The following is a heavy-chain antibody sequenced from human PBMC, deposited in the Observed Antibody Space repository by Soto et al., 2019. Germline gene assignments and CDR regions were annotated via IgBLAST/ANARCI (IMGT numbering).Heavy chain of an antibody. CDR2: IWYDGSNK. CDR1: GFTFSSYG. CDR3: AREGGGFDY. D-gene: IGHD3-16*01. V-gene: IGHV3-33*01. J-gene: IGHJ4*02. Sequence: QVQLVESGGGVVQPGRSLRLSCAASGFTFSSYGMHWVRQAPGKGLEWVAVIWYDGSNKYYADSVKGRFTISRDNSKNPLYLQMNSLRAEDTAVYYCAREGGGFDYWGQGTLVTVSS.